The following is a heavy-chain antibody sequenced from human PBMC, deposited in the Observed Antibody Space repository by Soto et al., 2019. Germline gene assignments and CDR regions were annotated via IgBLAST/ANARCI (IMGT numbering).Heavy chain of an antibody. V-gene: IGHV1-2*02. Sequence: QVQLVQSGAEVKKPGASVKVSCKASGYTFTGYYMHWVRQAPGQGLEWMGWINPNSGGTNYAQKFQGRVTVTRDTSISTAYMELSRLRSDDTAVYYCARERGYCSGGSCDFLFDYWGQGTLVTVSS. CDR3: ARERGYCSGGSCDFLFDY. CDR1: GYTFTGYY. CDR2: INPNSGGT. D-gene: IGHD2-15*01. J-gene: IGHJ4*02.